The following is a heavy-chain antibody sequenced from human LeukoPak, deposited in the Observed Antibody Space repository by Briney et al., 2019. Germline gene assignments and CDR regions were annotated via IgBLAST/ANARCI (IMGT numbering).Heavy chain of an antibody. CDR3: ARDPTTVVTTPYYFDF. J-gene: IGHJ4*02. Sequence: SETLSLTCAVYGGSFSGYHWNWIRQSPGKGLGWIGEINHRGRTNYNPSLKNRVTISVETSKNQFSLKLSSVTAADTAIYYCARDPTTVVTTPYYFDFWGQGTLVTVSS. V-gene: IGHV4-34*01. CDR1: GGSFSGYH. CDR2: INHRGRT. D-gene: IGHD4-23*01.